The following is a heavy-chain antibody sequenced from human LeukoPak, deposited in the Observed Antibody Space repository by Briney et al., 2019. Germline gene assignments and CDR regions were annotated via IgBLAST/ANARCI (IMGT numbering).Heavy chain of an antibody. Sequence: GGSLRLSCAASGFTFNNYAMSWVRQAPGKGLEWVSTISGTGGSTYYADSVKGRFTISRDNSKNTLYLQMNSLRAEDTAVYYCAINQYRGDYYFDYWGRGTLVTVSS. V-gene: IGHV3-23*01. J-gene: IGHJ4*02. CDR1: GFTFNNYA. CDR3: AINQYRGDYYFDY. CDR2: ISGTGGST. D-gene: IGHD1-26*01.